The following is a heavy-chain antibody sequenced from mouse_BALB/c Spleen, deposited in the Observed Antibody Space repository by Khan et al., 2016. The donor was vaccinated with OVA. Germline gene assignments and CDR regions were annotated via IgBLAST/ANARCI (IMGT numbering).Heavy chain of an antibody. Sequence: EVELVESGGGLVKPGGSLKLSCAASGFTFSDYYMYWVRQTPDKRLEWVATISDGGSYTYYLDSVKGRFTLSRDDAKNNLYLQMNSLKSEDTAMYYCARGFYGNPFAYWGQGTLVTVSA. D-gene: IGHD2-1*01. CDR2: ISDGGSYT. CDR3: ARGFYGNPFAY. J-gene: IGHJ3*01. V-gene: IGHV5-4*02. CDR1: GFTFSDYY.